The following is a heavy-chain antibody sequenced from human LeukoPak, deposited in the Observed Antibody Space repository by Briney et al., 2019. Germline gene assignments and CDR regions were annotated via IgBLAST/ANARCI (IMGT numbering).Heavy chain of an antibody. Sequence: GGSLRLSCAVSGFTFTNFAMMWVRQAPGKGLQWVSSITGDGTTYYADSVRGRFMLSRDTSKNTLYLQMNSLTAEDTALYYCAKGAAAGLVDWFDPWGQGTLVTVSS. V-gene: IGHV3-23*01. CDR2: ITGDGTT. CDR1: GFTFTNFA. D-gene: IGHD6-25*01. J-gene: IGHJ5*02. CDR3: AKGAAAGLVDWFDP.